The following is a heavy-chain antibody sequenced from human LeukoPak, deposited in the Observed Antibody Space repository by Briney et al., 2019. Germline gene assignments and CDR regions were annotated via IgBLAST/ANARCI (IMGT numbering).Heavy chain of an antibody. CDR1: GGTFSSYA. Sequence: ASVKVSCKASGGTFSSYAISWVRQAPGQGLEWMGRIIPILGIANYAQKFQGRVTITADKSTSTAYMELSSPRSEDTAVYYCARDGSRGPVVVPAAILAWFDPWGQGTLVTVSS. D-gene: IGHD2-2*02. CDR3: ARDGSRGPVVVPAAILAWFDP. V-gene: IGHV1-69*04. J-gene: IGHJ5*02. CDR2: IIPILGIA.